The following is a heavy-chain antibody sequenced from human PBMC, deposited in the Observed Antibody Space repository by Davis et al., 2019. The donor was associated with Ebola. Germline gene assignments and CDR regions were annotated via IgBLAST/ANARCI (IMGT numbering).Heavy chain of an antibody. J-gene: IGHJ4*02. CDR2: ISYDGSNK. V-gene: IGHV3-30*18. Sequence: PGGSLRLSCAASGFTFSSYGMHWVRQAPGKGLEWVAVISYDGSNKYYADSVKGRFTISRDNSKNTLYLQMNSLRAEDTAVYYCAKENSRDGYNYRYYFDYWGQGTLVTVSS. CDR3: AKENSRDGYNYRYYFDY. CDR1: GFTFSSYG. D-gene: IGHD5-24*01.